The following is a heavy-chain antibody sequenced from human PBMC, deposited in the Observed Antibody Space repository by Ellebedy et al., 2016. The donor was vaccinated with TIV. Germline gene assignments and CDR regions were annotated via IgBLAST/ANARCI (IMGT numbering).Heavy chain of an antibody. D-gene: IGHD3-10*01. CDR3: ARARIWLGELSCFDP. Sequence: SETLSLTXTVSGYSISSGYHWGWIRQPPGKGLEWIGSISHSGTTSYNASLKSRVTISRDTSKSQFSLKLSSVTAADTAVYYCARARIWLGELSCFDPWGQGTLVTVSS. J-gene: IGHJ5*02. CDR2: ISHSGTT. V-gene: IGHV4-38-2*02. CDR1: GYSISSGYH.